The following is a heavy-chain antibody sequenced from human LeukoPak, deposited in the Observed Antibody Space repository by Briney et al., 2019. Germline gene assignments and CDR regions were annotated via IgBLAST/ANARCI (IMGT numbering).Heavy chain of an antibody. CDR2: INHSGST. D-gene: IGHD1-26*01. CDR3: ARGGRIVVLVYYYGMDV. Sequence: KPSETLSLTCAVYGGSFSGYYWSWIRQPPGKGLEWIGEINHSGSTNYNPSLKSRVTISVDTSKNQFSLKLSSVTAADTAVYYCARGGRIVVLVYYYGMDVWGQGTTVTVSS. V-gene: IGHV4-34*01. J-gene: IGHJ6*02. CDR1: GGSFSGYY.